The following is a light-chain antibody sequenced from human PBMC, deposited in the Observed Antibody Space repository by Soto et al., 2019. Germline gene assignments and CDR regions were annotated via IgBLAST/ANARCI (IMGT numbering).Light chain of an antibody. CDR3: QQYNNWPRS. V-gene: IGKV3-15*01. CDR2: GAS. Sequence: EVVMRQSPATLSVSPGESVTLSCRASQLFSSNLAWYQHKPGQAPRLLIYGASTRVTGIPARFSGSGSGTEFTLTIGSLQSEDFAVYFCQQYNNWPRSFGGGTKVDIK. CDR1: QLFSSN. J-gene: IGKJ4*01.